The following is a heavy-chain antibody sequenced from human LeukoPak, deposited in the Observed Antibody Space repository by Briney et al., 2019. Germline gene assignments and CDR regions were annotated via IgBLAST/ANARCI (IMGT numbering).Heavy chain of an antibody. CDR1: GFTFSSYG. CDR3: AKAGGGWAMVRGVIEYYYMDV. J-gene: IGHJ6*03. V-gene: IGHV3-30*02. CDR2: IRYDGSNK. Sequence: GGSLRLSCAASGFTFSSYGMHWVRQAPGKGLEWVAFIRYDGSNKYYADSVKGRFTISRDNSKNTLYRQMNGLRAEDTAVYYCAKAGGGWAMVRGVIEYYYMDVWGKGTTVTISS. D-gene: IGHD3-10*01.